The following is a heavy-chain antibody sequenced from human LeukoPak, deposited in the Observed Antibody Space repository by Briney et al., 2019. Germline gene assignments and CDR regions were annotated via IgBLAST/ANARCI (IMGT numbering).Heavy chain of an antibody. CDR3: ARDNIVVVPAASYYYYMDV. CDR2: ISAYNGNT. V-gene: IGHV1-18*01. D-gene: IGHD2-2*01. Sequence: ASVKVSCKASGYTFTSYGIIWVRQAPGQGLEWMGWISAYNGNTNYAQKLQGRVTMTTDTSTSTAYMELRSLRSDDTAVYYCARDNIVVVPAASYYYYMDVWGKGTTVTVSS. J-gene: IGHJ6*03. CDR1: GYTFTSYG.